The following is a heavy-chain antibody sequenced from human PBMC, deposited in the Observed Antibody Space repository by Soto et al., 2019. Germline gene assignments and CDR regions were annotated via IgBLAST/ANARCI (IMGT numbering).Heavy chain of an antibody. CDR2: ISRTSSAI. V-gene: IGHV3-48*02. D-gene: IGHD5-12*01. J-gene: IGHJ4*02. CDR3: ARDGGYSGYDIDY. Sequence: TGGSLRLSCAASGFPLSSYSMNWVSKAPGKGLDWVAYISRTSSAIYYADSVKGRFTISRDNANNSLFLQMNSLRDEDTAVYYCARDGGYSGYDIDYWGLGTLVTVSS. CDR1: GFPLSSYS.